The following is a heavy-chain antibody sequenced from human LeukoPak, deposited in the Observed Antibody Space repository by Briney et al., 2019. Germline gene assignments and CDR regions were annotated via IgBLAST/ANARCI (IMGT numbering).Heavy chain of an antibody. CDR1: GGSISIYY. CDR2: IYYRGST. D-gene: IGHD6-19*01. V-gene: IGHV4-59*01. CDR3: ARGGWYPESFQH. J-gene: IGHJ1*01. Sequence: KASETLSLTCTVSGGSISIYYWNSSRQPPGKGLEWVGYIYYRGSTNYNPSLKSRVTISVDTSKNQFSLKLSSVTDADTAVYYCARGGWYPESFQHWGQGALVTVSS.